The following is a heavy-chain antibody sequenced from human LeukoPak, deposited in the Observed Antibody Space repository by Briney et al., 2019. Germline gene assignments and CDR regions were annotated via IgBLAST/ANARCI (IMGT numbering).Heavy chain of an antibody. Sequence: GGSLRLSCAASGFIFSIYAMSWVRQAPGKGLEWVSSVTNIGGSTYYADSVKGRFAISRDNSKNTLYLQMNTLRADDTAVYYCVQETGHNWGYLDYWGQGTLVTVSS. D-gene: IGHD1-1*01. J-gene: IGHJ4*02. CDR3: VQETGHNWGYLDY. V-gene: IGHV3-23*01. CDR2: VTNIGGST. CDR1: GFIFSIYA.